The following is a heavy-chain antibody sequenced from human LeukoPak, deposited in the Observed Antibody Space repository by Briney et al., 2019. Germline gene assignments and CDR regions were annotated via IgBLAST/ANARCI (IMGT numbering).Heavy chain of an antibody. J-gene: IGHJ6*03. Sequence: GGSLRLSCAASGFTFSSYAMSWVRQAPGKGLEWVSAISGSGGSTYYADSVKGRFTISRDNSKNTLYLQMNSLRAEDTAVYYCAKVTGYCSGGSCYYYCYYMDDWGQGTTVTVSS. V-gene: IGHV3-23*01. D-gene: IGHD2-15*01. CDR1: GFTFSSYA. CDR2: ISGSGGST. CDR3: AKVTGYCSGGSCYYYCYYMDD.